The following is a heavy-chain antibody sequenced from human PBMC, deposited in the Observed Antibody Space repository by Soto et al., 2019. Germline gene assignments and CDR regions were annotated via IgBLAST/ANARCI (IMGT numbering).Heavy chain of an antibody. CDR1: GGAISIYA. Sequence: SETLSLTCTVSGGAISIYAWSWIRQPPGKGLECIGFIYHSGSTNYNPSLRSRVTISVDTSKNQFSLKLSSVTAADTAVYYCARGNCDYGFPCYFDYWGQGTLVTVS. CDR3: ARGNCDYGFPCYFDY. J-gene: IGHJ4*02. V-gene: IGHV4-59*01. CDR2: IYHSGST. D-gene: IGHD4-17*01.